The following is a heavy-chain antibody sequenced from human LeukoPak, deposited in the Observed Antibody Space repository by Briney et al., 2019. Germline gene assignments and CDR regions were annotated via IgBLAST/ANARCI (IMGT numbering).Heavy chain of an antibody. J-gene: IGHJ3*01. CDR1: AFTFSSYA. V-gene: IGHV3-23*01. CDR3: AKTRGGGRWYADAFVP. Sequence: PGGSLRLSRAASAFTFSSYAMSWVRQAPGKGLEWVSAISGSGGSTYYADSVKGRFTISRDNSKNTLYLQLNSLRAEDTAVYYCAKTRGGGRWYADAFVPWGHGTVVTVSS. D-gene: IGHD6-13*01. CDR2: ISGSGGST.